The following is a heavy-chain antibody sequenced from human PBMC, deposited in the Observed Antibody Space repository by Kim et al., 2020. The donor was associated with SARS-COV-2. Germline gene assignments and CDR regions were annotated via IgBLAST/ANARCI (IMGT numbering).Heavy chain of an antibody. Sequence: ASVKVSCKASGYTFTAYTRFWVRQAPGQGLEWMGSINGGDGNTRFSQNFRGRVTISRDTSASTAFMELSSLTLEDTAVYYRVRGGVGRHWDHWGQGTLVTVSS. V-gene: IGHV1-3*01. D-gene: IGHD3-16*01. J-gene: IGHJ4*02. CDR1: GYTFTAYT. CDR3: VRGGVGRHWDH. CDR2: INGGDGNT.